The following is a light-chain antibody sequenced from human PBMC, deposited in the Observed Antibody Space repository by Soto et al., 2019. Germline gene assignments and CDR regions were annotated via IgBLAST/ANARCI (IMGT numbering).Light chain of an antibody. Sequence: QCALTQPASVSGSPGQSITISCTGTSSDVGGYDYVSWYQHHPGRAPKLMIFEVSNRPSGVSIRFSGSKSGNTASLTISWLQAEDEAAYYCSSYTTSTTRVVFGGGTKLTVL. J-gene: IGLJ2*01. CDR2: EVS. CDR3: SSYTTSTTRVV. CDR1: SSDVGGYDY. V-gene: IGLV2-14*01.